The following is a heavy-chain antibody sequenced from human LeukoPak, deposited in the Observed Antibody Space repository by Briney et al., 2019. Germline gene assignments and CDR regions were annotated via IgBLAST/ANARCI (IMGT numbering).Heavy chain of an antibody. V-gene: IGHV1-2*02. J-gene: IGHJ4*02. CDR1: GYTFTGYY. D-gene: IGHD1-1*01. CDR2: INPNSGGT. Sequence: ASVKVYCKASGYTFTGYYMHWVRQAPGQGLEWMGWINPNSGGTNYAQKFQGRVTMTRDTSISTAYMELSRLRSDDTAVYYCARDLSLGAVQRLFGYDYWGQGTLVTVSS. CDR3: ARDLSLGAVQRLFGYDY.